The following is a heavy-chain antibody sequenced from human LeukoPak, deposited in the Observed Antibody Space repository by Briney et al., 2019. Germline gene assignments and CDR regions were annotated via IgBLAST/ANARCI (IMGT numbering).Heavy chain of an antibody. D-gene: IGHD5-18*01. V-gene: IGHV4-59*01. CDR3: ARWHSHGRYFDY. CDR1: GGSIRDYY. Sequence: PSETLSLTCTVSGGSIRDYYWNWIRQPPGKELEWIGYTSDNGHTDYKPSLKSRVTKSVDTSKNQFSLKLTSATAADTAIYYCARWHSHGRYFDYWGQGALVTVSS. CDR2: TSDNGHT. J-gene: IGHJ4*02.